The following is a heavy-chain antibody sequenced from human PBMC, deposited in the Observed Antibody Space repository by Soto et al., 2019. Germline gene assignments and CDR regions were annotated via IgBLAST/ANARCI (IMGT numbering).Heavy chain of an antibody. CDR3: ARCYDFWSGYHQRPVKPNWFDP. CDR2: ISGSGGST. Sequence: EVQLLESGGGLVQPGGSLRLSCAASGFTFSSYVMSWVRQAPGKGLEWVSAISGSGGSTYYADSVKGRFTISRDNSKNTLYLQMNSLRAEDTAVYYCARCYDFWSGYHQRPVKPNWFDPWGQGTLVTVSS. V-gene: IGHV3-23*01. J-gene: IGHJ5*02. CDR1: GFTFSSYV. D-gene: IGHD3-3*01.